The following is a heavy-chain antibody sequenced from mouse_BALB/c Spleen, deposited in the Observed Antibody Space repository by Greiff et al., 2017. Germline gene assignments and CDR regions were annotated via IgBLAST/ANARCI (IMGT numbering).Heavy chain of an antibody. CDR3: ARGAYYRYDYAMDY. V-gene: IGHV5-6-5*01. J-gene: IGHJ4*01. Sequence: EVHLVESGGGLVKPGGSLKLSCAASGFTFSSYAMSWVRQTPEKRLEWVASISSGGSTYYPDSVKGRFTISRDNARNILYLQMSSLRSEDTAMYYCARGAYYRYDYAMDYWGQGTSVTVSS. CDR1: GFTFSSYA. D-gene: IGHD2-14*01. CDR2: ISSGGST.